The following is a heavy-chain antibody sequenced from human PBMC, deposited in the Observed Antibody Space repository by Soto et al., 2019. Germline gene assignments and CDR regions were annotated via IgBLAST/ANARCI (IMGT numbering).Heavy chain of an antibody. D-gene: IGHD2-8*01. CDR2: ICGSGDTT. J-gene: IGHJ4*02. CDR3: AKVSSASCFYANDY. CDR1: GFTFSIYA. V-gene: IGHV3-23*01. Sequence: GGSLRLSCAASGFTFSIYAMNWVRQAPGKGLEWVSVICGSGDTTHYADSVKGRFTISRDISKSTLYLQMNSLRAEDTAVYYCAKVSSASCFYANDYWGQGTLVTVSS.